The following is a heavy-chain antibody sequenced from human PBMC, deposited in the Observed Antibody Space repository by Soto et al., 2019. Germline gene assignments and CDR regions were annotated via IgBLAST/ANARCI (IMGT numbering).Heavy chain of an antibody. CDR1: GDSVSGNSAA. D-gene: IGHD3-16*01. CDR2: TYYRSKWYN. J-gene: IGHJ4*02. V-gene: IGHV6-1*01. Sequence: SQTLSLTCAISGDSVSGNSAAWNWIRQSPSRGLEWLGRTYYRSKWYNDYAVSVKSRITVTPDTSKNQFSLHLNSVTPEDTAVWDCAREFPYYESSNSYFDYWGQGALVTVSS. CDR3: AREFPYYESSNSYFDY.